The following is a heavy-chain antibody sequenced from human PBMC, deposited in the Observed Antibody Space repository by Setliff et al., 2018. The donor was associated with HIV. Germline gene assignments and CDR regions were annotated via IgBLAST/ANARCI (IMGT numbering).Heavy chain of an antibody. V-gene: IGHV4-34*01. J-gene: IGHJ4*02. CDR2: MNHSGST. CDR3: ARGIYYTSGTYYSYFDY. CDR1: GGSFSDYS. Sequence: PSETLSLTCAVYGGSFSDYSWNWIRQPPGKGLEWIGEMNHSGSTNYNPSLKSRVTISVDTSKNQSSLKLSSVTAADRAVYYCARGIYYTSGTYYSYFDYWGQGTLVTSPQ. D-gene: IGHD3-10*01.